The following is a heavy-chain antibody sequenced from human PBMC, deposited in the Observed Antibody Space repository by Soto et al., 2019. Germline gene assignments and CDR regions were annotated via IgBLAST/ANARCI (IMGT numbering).Heavy chain of an antibody. Sequence: GGSLRLSCAASGFTFDDCGMHWVRQGPGKGLEWVSGISWNSGSIGYAEFVKGRFTISRDNAKKSLYLQMNSLRAEDTASYFCAKSNNTGWFYFDYWGQGILVTVSS. CDR3: AKSNNTGWFYFDY. D-gene: IGHD6-19*01. CDR1: GFTFDDCG. V-gene: IGHV3-9*01. J-gene: IGHJ4*02. CDR2: ISWNSGSI.